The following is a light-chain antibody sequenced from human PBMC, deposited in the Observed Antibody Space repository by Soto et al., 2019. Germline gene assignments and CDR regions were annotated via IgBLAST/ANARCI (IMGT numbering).Light chain of an antibody. Sequence: QSVLTQPASVSGSLGQSITISCTGTSTDFGGQNYVSWYQQHPGRAPKLILYEVSNRPSGVSNRFSGSKSGNTASLTISGLQAEDEAEYFCFSFTTTSTHVFGNGTKVTVL. CDR1: STDFGGQNY. CDR2: EVS. CDR3: FSFTTTSTHV. J-gene: IGLJ1*01. V-gene: IGLV2-14*01.